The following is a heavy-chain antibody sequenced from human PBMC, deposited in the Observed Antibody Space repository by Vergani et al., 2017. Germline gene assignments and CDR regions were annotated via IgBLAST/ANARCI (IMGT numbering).Heavy chain of an antibody. CDR2: IIPIFGTA. V-gene: IGHV1-69*01. Sequence: QVQLVQSGAEVKKPGSSAKVSCKASGGTFSSYAISWVRQAPGQGLEWMGGIIPIFGTANYAQKFQGRVTITADESTSTAYMELSSLRSEDTAVYYCARGPALQGSGSYRWVYYYYMDVWGKGTTVTVSS. J-gene: IGHJ6*03. CDR3: ARGPALQGSGSYRWVYYYYMDV. CDR1: GGTFSSYA. D-gene: IGHD3-10*01.